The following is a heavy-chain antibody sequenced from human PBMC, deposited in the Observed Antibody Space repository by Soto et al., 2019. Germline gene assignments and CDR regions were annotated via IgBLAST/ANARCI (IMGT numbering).Heavy chain of an antibody. V-gene: IGHV1-18*01. CDR2: ISAYNGNT. CDR1: GYTFGSYG. Sequence: QVTLVQSGAEVKKPGASVKVSCKASGYTFGSYGMTWVRQAPGQGLEWMGWISAYNGNTDYAQKFQGRVTLTTDTSTDTAYMELRSLRSDDTAVYYCARDRVVVPGWSDPWGQGTLVTVPS. D-gene: IGHD3-3*01. J-gene: IGHJ5*02. CDR3: ARDRVVVPGWSDP.